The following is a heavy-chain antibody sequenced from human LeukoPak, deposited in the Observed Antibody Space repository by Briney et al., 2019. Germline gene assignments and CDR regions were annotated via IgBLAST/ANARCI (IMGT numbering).Heavy chain of an antibody. CDR2: ISASGRTT. V-gene: IGHV3-23*01. CDR1: GFTFSSYA. CDR3: AKLCSGGSCYGNY. D-gene: IGHD2-15*01. J-gene: IGHJ4*02. Sequence: PGGSLRLSCAAAGFTFSSYAMSWVRQAPGKGLEWVSHISASGRTTDYADSVKGRFTISRDNSKNTVYLQMNSLRAEDTAVYYCAKLCSGGSCYGNYWGQGTLVTVSS.